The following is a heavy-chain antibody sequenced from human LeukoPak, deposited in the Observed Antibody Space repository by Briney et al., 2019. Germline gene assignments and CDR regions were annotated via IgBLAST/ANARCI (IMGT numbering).Heavy chain of an antibody. D-gene: IGHD6-19*01. Sequence: SETLSLTCAVCGGSFSGYYWSWIRQPPGKGLEWIGEINHSGSTNYNPSLKSRVTISVDTSKNQFSLKLSSVTAADAAVYYCARRNSSGWYSYYFDYCGQGTLVTVSS. J-gene: IGHJ4*02. V-gene: IGHV4-34*01. CDR3: ARRNSSGWYSYYFDY. CDR1: GGSFSGYY. CDR2: INHSGST.